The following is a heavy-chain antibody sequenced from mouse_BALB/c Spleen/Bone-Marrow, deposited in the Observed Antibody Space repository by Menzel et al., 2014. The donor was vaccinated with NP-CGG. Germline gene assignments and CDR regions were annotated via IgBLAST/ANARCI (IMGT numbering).Heavy chain of an antibody. J-gene: IGHJ2*01. V-gene: IGHV1-9*01. CDR2: ILPGSGGT. Sequence: VQLKQSGAELMKPGASVKISCKATGYTFSSYWIEWVKQRPGHGLEWIGEILPGSGGTNYNEKFKGKATFTADTSSNTAYMQLSSLTSEDSAVYYCARGDYFDYWGQGTTLTVSS. CDR1: GYTFSSYW. CDR3: ARGDYFDY.